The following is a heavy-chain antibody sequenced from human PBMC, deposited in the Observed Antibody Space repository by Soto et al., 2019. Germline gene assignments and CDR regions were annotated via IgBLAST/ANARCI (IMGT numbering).Heavy chain of an antibody. V-gene: IGHV4-30-4*01. J-gene: IGHJ4*02. CDR1: GGSISSGDYY. D-gene: IGHD3-22*01. Sequence: PSETLSLTCTVSGGSISSGDYYWSWIRQPPGKGLEWIGYIYYSGSTYYNPSLKSRVTISVDTSKNQFSLKLSSVTAADTAVYYCARESLAYYDSSGYYQVLDYWGQGTLVTVSS. CDR2: IYYSGST. CDR3: ARESLAYYDSSGYYQVLDY.